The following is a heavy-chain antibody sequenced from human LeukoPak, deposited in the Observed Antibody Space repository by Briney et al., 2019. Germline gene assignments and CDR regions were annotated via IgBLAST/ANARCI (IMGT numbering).Heavy chain of an antibody. V-gene: IGHV4-61*02. CDR1: GDSIISGSYY. Sequence: SETLSLTCTVSGDSIISGSYYWNWIRQPAGKGLEWIGRFYISGGTNYNPSLKSRVTISVDTSKNQFSLKLTSVTAADTAVYYCASLGGFAIWGQRTVVTVSS. CDR3: ASLGGFAI. J-gene: IGHJ3*02. CDR2: FYISGGT.